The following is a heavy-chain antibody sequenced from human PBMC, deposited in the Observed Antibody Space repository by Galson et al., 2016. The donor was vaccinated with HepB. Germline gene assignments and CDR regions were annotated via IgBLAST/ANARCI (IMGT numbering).Heavy chain of an antibody. Sequence: SETLSLTCTISGGSFNDYYWSWIRQSPGKGQEWIGEINHSGSTNYNPSLKSRVTISLDTSKNQFSLNLTSVTAADTAVYYCARGTRYNWNYVDYWGPGTLVTVSS. J-gene: IGHJ4*02. CDR1: GGSFNDYY. CDR3: ARGTRYNWNYVDY. D-gene: IGHD1-7*01. CDR2: INHSGST. V-gene: IGHV4-34*01.